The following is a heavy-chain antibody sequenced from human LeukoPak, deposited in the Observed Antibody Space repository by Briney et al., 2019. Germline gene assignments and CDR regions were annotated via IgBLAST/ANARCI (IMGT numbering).Heavy chain of an antibody. J-gene: IGHJ4*02. V-gene: IGHV3-23*01. CDR2: ITDNAYTT. CDR3: AKYYYDSSGYYDAAPLDS. CDR1: GFTFSSYA. D-gene: IGHD3-22*01. Sequence: GGSLRLSCAASGFTFSSYAMSWVRQAPGKGLAWVSSITDNAYTTYYADSVRGRFTISRDNSKNTLYLQMIGLRAEDTAVYFCAKYYYDSSGYYDAAPLDSWGQGTLVTVFS.